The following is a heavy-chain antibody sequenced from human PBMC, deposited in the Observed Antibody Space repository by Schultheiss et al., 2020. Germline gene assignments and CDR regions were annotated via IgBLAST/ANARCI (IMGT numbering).Heavy chain of an antibody. V-gene: IGHV1-69*13. Sequence: SVKVSCKAYGVNFSRYAITWVQQAPGQGLEWMGGIVPMFGTANYAQKFQGRVTITADESTSTAYMELSSLRSEDTAVYYCARDLGGDYGDYYYYGMDVWGQGTTVTGYS. CDR2: IVPMFGTA. D-gene: IGHD4-17*01. J-gene: IGHJ6*02. CDR3: ARDLGGDYGDYYYYGMDV. CDR1: GVNFSRYA.